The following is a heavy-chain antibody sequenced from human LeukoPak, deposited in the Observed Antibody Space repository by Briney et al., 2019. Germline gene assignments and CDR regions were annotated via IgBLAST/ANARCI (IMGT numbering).Heavy chain of an antibody. J-gene: IGHJ4*02. D-gene: IGHD3-16*01. CDR1: GGSISSYY. Sequence: SETLSLTCTVSGGSISSYYWSWIRQPPGKGLEWIGYIYYSGSTNYNPSLKSRVTISVKTSKNQFSLKLSSVAAADTAVYYWGGEPWGEKYFDYWGQGTLVTVSS. CDR3: GGEPWGEKYFDY. CDR2: IYYSGST. V-gene: IGHV4-59*01.